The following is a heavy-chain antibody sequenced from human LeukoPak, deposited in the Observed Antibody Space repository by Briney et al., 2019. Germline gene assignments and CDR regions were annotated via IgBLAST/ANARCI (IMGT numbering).Heavy chain of an antibody. V-gene: IGHV3-33*06. J-gene: IGHJ4*02. D-gene: IGHD4-17*01. CDR3: AKGSGDDYGDYGFGYYFDY. CDR1: GFTFSSYG. Sequence: PGGSLRLSCAASGFTFSSYGMHWVRQAPGKGLEWVAVIWYDGSNKYYADSVKGRFTISRDNSKNTLYLQMNSLRAEDTAVYYCAKGSGDDYGDYGFGYYFDYWGQGTLVTVSS. CDR2: IWYDGSNK.